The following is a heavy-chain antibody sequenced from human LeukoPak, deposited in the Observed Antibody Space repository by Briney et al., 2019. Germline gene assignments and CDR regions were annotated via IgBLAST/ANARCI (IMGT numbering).Heavy chain of an antibody. J-gene: IGHJ4*02. Sequence: SETLSLTCTVSGDSMDSYYWTWVRQPAGKGLEWIGRIYTSGSPKYNPSLKSRVTMSLDTSTNQFSLSLRSVTAADTAVYYCATFYHYDSTGQFDYWGQGTLVTVSS. D-gene: IGHD3-22*01. V-gene: IGHV4-4*07. CDR2: IYTSGSP. CDR1: GDSMDSYY. CDR3: ATFYHYDSTGQFDY.